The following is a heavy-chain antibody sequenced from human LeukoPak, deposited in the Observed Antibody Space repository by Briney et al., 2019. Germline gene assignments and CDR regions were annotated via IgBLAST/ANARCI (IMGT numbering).Heavy chain of an antibody. CDR1: GFTFSSYW. V-gene: IGHV3-74*01. J-gene: IGHJ4*02. CDR3: AKDFQARRYDSSGYSDY. D-gene: IGHD3-22*01. Sequence: GGSLRLSCAASGFTFSSYWMHWVRQAPGKGLVWVSRINSDGSSTSYADSVKGRFTISRDNAKNTLYLQMNSLRAEDTAVYYCAKDFQARRYDSSGYSDYWGQGTPVTVSS. CDR2: INSDGSST.